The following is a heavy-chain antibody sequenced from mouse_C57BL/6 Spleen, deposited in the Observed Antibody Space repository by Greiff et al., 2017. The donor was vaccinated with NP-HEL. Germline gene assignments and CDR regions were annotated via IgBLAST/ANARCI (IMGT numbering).Heavy chain of an antibody. CDR1: GYSFTDYN. D-gene: IGHD2-3*01. CDR2: INPNYGTT. CDR3: LYDGYPHYYAMDY. Sequence: EVQLQQSGPELVKPGASVKISCKASGYSFTDYNMYWVKQSNGKSLEWIGVINPNYGTTSYNQKFKGKATLTVDQSSSTAYMQLNSLTSEDSAVYYCLYDGYPHYYAMDYWGQGTSVTVSS. V-gene: IGHV1-39*01. J-gene: IGHJ4*01.